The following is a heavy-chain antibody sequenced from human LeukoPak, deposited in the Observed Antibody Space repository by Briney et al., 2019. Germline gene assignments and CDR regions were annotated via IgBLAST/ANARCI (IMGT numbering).Heavy chain of an antibody. CDR1: GYTFSGYC. CDR3: ARGEPTVTTYIANFGY. D-gene: IGHD4-17*01. CDR2: INPNSGGT. V-gene: IGHV1-2*02. J-gene: IGHJ4*02. Sequence: EASVKVSCKTSGYTFSGYCMHWVRQAPGQGLECMGWINPNSGGTNYAQKFQGRVTMTRDTSISTAYMELSRLRSDDTAVYYCARGEPTVTTYIANFGYWGQGTLVTVSS.